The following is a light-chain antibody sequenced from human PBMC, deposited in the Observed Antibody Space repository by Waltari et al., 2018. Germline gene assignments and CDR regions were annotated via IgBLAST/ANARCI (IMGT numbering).Light chain of an antibody. J-gene: IGKJ5*01. V-gene: IGKV3-15*01. CDR3: QQYNNWPPIT. CDR2: GAS. CDR1: QSVSSN. Sequence: EIVMTQSPATLSVSPGERATLSCRASQSVSSNLPWYQQKPGQAPRLLIYGASTRATGSPARFSGSGSGTEFTLTISSLQSEDFAVYYGQQYNNWPPITFGQGTRLEIK.